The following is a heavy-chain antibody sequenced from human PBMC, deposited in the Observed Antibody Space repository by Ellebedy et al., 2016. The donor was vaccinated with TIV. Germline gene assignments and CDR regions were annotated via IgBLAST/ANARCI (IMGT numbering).Heavy chain of an antibody. Sequence: ASVKVSXXASGGTFSSYAISWVRQAPGQGLEWMGGIIPIFGTANYAQKFQGSVTITADESTSTAYMELSSLRSEDTAVYYCARGQSGWELRGAFDYWGQGTLVTVSS. J-gene: IGHJ4*02. D-gene: IGHD1-26*01. CDR2: IIPIFGTA. CDR1: GGTFSSYA. CDR3: ARGQSGWELRGAFDY. V-gene: IGHV1-69*13.